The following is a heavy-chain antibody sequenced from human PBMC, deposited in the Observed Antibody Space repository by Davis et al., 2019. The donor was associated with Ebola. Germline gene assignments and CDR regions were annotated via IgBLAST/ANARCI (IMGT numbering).Heavy chain of an antibody. CDR3: ARGDGGLDY. Sequence: GESLKISCAVSGFTFSSYWMSWVRQAPGKGLEWVANIKQDGSEKYYVDSVKGRFTISRDNAKNSLYLQMNSLRADDTAVYYCARGDGGLDYWGQGTLVTVSS. CDR1: GFTFSSYW. D-gene: IGHD3-10*01. V-gene: IGHV3-7*01. CDR2: IKQDGSEK. J-gene: IGHJ4*02.